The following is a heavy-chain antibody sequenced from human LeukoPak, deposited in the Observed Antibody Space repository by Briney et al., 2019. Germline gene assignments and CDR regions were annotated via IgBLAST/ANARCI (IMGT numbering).Heavy chain of an antibody. CDR3: ARERPYGDYFDY. CDR1: GGSFSGYY. J-gene: IGHJ4*02. V-gene: IGHV4-34*01. Sequence: TSETLSLTCAVYGGSFSGYYWTWIRQPPGKGLEWIGEINHSGSTNYNPSLKSRVTISVDTSKNQFSLKLSSVTVADTAVYYCARERPYGDYFDYWGQGTLVTVSP. D-gene: IGHD4-17*01. CDR2: INHSGST.